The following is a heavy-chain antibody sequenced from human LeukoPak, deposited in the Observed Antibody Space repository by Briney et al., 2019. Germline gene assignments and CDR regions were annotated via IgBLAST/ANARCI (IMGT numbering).Heavy chain of an antibody. Sequence: GGSLRLSCAASGFTFSSYAMHWVRQAPGKGLEYVSAISSNGGSTYYANSVKGRFTISRDNSKNTLYLQMGSLRAEDMTVYYCARVAPNAEYFQHWGQGTLVTVSS. V-gene: IGHV3-64*01. D-gene: IGHD4/OR15-4a*01. J-gene: IGHJ1*01. CDR2: ISSNGGST. CDR3: ARVAPNAEYFQH. CDR1: GFTFSSYA.